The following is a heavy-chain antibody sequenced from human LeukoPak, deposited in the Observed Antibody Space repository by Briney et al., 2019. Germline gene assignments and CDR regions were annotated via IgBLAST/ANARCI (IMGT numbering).Heavy chain of an antibody. CDR1: GFTFSSYS. V-gene: IGHV3-48*02. CDR2: VSSSGTTT. J-gene: IGHJ4*02. Sequence: GGSLRLSCAASGFTFSSYSVIWARLAPGQGMEWDSYVSSSGTTTYYADSVKGRFTISRDNGKNLVSLQMNSLRDEDTAVYYCARADRDGNKRFLDWGQGTLVTVSS. CDR3: ARADRDGNKRFLD. D-gene: IGHD5-24*01.